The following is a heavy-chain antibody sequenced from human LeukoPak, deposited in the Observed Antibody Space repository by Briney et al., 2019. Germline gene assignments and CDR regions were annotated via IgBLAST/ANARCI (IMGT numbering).Heavy chain of an antibody. V-gene: IGHV3-23*01. CDR3: ARYLRSGWSYFDH. CDR2: ISGSGGST. CDR1: GFTFSSYA. D-gene: IGHD6-19*01. Sequence: GGSLRLSCAASGFTFSSYAMSWVRQAPGKGLEWVSAISGSGGSTYYADSVKGRFTISRDNAKNSLYLQMNSLRAEDTAVYYCARYLRSGWSYFDHWGQGTLVTVSS. J-gene: IGHJ4*02.